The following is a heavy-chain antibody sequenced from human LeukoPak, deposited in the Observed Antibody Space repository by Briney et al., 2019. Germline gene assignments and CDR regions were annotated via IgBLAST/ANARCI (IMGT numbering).Heavy chain of an antibody. CDR1: GFTFSNYS. J-gene: IGHJ4*02. CDR2: ISSRGSYT. Sequence: GGSLRLSGAASGFTFSNYSMNWVRQAPGKGLEWVSYISSRGSYTYYADSVKGRFTISRDNAKNSLYLQMNSLRAEDTAVYYCARPTYSGSYYWFDYWGQGTLVTVSS. CDR3: ARPTYSGSYYWFDY. D-gene: IGHD1-26*01. V-gene: IGHV3-21*06.